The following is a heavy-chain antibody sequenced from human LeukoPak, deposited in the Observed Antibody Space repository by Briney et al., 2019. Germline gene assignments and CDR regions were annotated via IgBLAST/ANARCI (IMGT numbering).Heavy chain of an antibody. CDR1: GYTFTYYY. CDR3: AREGYCSGGNCPVAF. Sequence: ASVKVSCKASGYTFTYYYIYWVRQAPGQGPEWMGWINPNSGGTNYAQTFQGRVTMTRDTSISTAYMEVRRLRSDDTAIYYCAREGYCSGGNCPVAFWGQGTLVTVSS. J-gene: IGHJ4*02. CDR2: INPNSGGT. V-gene: IGHV1-2*02. D-gene: IGHD2-15*01.